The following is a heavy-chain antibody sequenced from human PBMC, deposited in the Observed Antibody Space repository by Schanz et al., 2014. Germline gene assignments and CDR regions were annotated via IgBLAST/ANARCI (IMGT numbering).Heavy chain of an antibody. J-gene: IGHJ4*02. V-gene: IGHV3-23*01. CDR1: GLIFSNYV. D-gene: IGHD3-10*01. CDR3: ARDRVSFVRGPLGVD. Sequence: EVQLLESGGGLVQPGGSLKLSCAASGLIFSNYVMSWVRQAPGKGLEWVSTIGTSGGTNYAESVKGRFTISRDNSKNTLYLQMNSLRAEDTAVYYCARDRVSFVRGPLGVDWGQGTQVIVSS. CDR2: IGTSGGT.